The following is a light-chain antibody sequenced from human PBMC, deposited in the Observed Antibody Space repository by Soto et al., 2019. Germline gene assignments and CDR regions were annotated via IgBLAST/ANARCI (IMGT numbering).Light chain of an antibody. V-gene: IGKV1-39*01. CDR2: AAS. CDR1: QTISNY. J-gene: IGKJ5*01. Sequence: IPMTPSPSSLSASLCYRFTITFRASQTISNYLNWYQQKSGRAPELLVYAASNLQSGVPSRFTGSGSGTHFTLTISGLEPADFATYFCQQSYNTPITFGQGTRLEIK. CDR3: QQSYNTPIT.